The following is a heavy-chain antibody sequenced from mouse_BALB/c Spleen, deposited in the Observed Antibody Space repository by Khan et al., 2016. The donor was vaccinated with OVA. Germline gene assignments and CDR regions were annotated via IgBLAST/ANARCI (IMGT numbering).Heavy chain of an antibody. J-gene: IGHJ3*01. CDR1: GFTFSSDW. CDR3: TQLGRSY. CDR2: IRLKSDNYAT. V-gene: IGHV6-6*02. Sequence: EVKLEESGGGLVQPGGSMKLSCVASGFTFSSDWMSWVRQSPEKGLAWVAEIRLKSDNYATHYAESVKGKFTISRDDSKSRLYLQMTSLRAEDTGIYYCTQLGRSYWGQGTLVTVSA. D-gene: IGHD4-1*02.